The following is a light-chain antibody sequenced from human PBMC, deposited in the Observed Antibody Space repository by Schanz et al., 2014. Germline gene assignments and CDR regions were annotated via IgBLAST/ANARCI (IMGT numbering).Light chain of an antibody. V-gene: IGLV2-14*01. CDR2: DVS. Sequence: QSALTQPASVSGSPGQSITISCTGTSSDLGGYDYVSWYQQHPGKAPKLMIYDVSYRPSGVSNRFSGSKSGSTASLTISGLQAEDEADYYCSSYTSSSTRVVFGGGTKLTVL. CDR1: SSDLGGYDY. J-gene: IGLJ2*01. CDR3: SSYTSSSTRVV.